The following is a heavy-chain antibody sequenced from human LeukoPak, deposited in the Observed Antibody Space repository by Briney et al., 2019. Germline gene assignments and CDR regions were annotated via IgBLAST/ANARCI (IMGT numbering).Heavy chain of an antibody. D-gene: IGHD3-22*01. J-gene: IGHJ4*02. CDR1: GFTFSSYS. CDR3: ARRITRDSSGYWFCY. V-gene: IGHV3-21*01. CDR2: ISSSSSYI. Sequence: GGSLRLSCAASGFTFSSYSMNWVRQAPGKGLEWVSSISSSSSYIYYADSVKGRFTISRDNAKNSLYLQMNSLRAEDTAVYYCARRITRDSSGYWFCYWGQGTLVTVSS.